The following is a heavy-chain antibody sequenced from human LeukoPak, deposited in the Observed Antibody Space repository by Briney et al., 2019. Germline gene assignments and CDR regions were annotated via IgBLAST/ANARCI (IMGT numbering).Heavy chain of an antibody. Sequence: GGSLRLSCAASGFTFSTYGMHWVRQAPGKGLEWVTSIHYDGTNKYYAEAVKGRFTISRDNSKNTLYLQMNSLRAEDTALYYCARDSTMVRGVLDYWGQGTLVTVSS. J-gene: IGHJ4*02. CDR2: IHYDGTNK. CDR3: ARDSTMVRGVLDY. CDR1: GFTFSTYG. D-gene: IGHD3-10*01. V-gene: IGHV3-30*02.